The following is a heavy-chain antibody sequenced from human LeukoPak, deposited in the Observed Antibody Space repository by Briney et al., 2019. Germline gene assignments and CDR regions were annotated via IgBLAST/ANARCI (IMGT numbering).Heavy chain of an antibody. CDR1: GFIFSDYY. D-gene: IGHD3-22*01. J-gene: IGHJ4*02. V-gene: IGHV3-72*01. CDR3: AARGSGDSSGHPVDY. CDR2: IRNRVNNYAT. Sequence: GGSLRLSCVGSGFIFSDYYMDWVRQAPGKGLEWVGRIRNRVNNYATEYAASVNGRFAISRDDSTKSLFLRMNSLKIEDTAVYWCAARGSGDSSGHPVDYWAQGTLVTVPS.